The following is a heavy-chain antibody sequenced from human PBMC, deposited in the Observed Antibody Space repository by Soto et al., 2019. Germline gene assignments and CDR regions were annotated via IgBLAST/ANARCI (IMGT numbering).Heavy chain of an antibody. V-gene: IGHV1-2*04. CDR2: INPNSGGT. CDR3: ARYGRVGLAYCGGDCYSYYFDY. Sequence: ASVKVSCKASGYTFTGYYMHWVRQAPGQGLEWMGWINPNSGGTNYAQKFQGWVTMTRETSISTAYMELSRLRSDDTAVYYCARYGRVGLAYCGGDCYSYYFDYWGQGTLVTVSS. D-gene: IGHD2-21*02. J-gene: IGHJ4*02. CDR1: GYTFTGYY.